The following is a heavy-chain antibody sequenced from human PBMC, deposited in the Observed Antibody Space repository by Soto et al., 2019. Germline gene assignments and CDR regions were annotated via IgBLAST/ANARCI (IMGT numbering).Heavy chain of an antibody. Sequence: GGSLRLSCAASGFTFSSYAMHWVRQAPGKGLEWVAVISYDGSNKYYADSVKGRFTISRDNSKNTLYLQMNSLRAEDTAVYYGAREPPDFWTTLDERGQRTQVTVSS. CDR3: AREPPDFWTTLDE. CDR2: ISYDGSNK. J-gene: IGHJ4*02. CDR1: GFTFSSYA. D-gene: IGHD3-3*01. V-gene: IGHV3-30-3*01.